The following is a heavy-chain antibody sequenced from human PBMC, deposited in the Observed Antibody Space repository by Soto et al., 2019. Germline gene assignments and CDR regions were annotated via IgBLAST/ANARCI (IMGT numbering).Heavy chain of an antibody. D-gene: IGHD2-15*01. J-gene: IGHJ6*03. V-gene: IGHV3-13*01. Sequence: EVQLVESGGGLVQPGGSLRLSCAASGFTFSSYDMHWVRQATGKGLEWVSAIGTAGDTYYPGSVKGRFTISRENAKNSLYLQMNILRAGDTAVYYCARVVRGYCSGGSCYGGSYYYYMDVWGKWTTVTVSS. CDR3: ARVVRGYCSGGSCYGGSYYYYMDV. CDR1: GFTFSSYD. CDR2: IGTAGDT.